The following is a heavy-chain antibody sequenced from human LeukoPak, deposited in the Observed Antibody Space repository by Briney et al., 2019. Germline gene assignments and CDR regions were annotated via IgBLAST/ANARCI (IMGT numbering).Heavy chain of an antibody. V-gene: IGHV1-2*02. Sequence: ASVKVSCKASGYTFTGYYMHWVRQAPGQELEWMGWSNPNSGGTNYAQKFQGGVTMTRDTSISTAYMELSRLKSDDTAVYYCARAQFIIVGAKSGIDYWGQGTLVTVSS. D-gene: IGHD1-26*01. J-gene: IGHJ4*02. CDR3: ARAQFIIVGAKSGIDY. CDR1: GYTFTGYY. CDR2: SNPNSGGT.